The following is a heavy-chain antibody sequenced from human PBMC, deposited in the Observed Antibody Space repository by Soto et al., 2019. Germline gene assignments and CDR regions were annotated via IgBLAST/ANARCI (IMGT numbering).Heavy chain of an antibody. V-gene: IGHV3-30*18. CDR3: AKDALYPFTIFGPTGD. D-gene: IGHD3-3*01. CDR1: GFTFSSYG. Sequence: QVQLVESGGGVVQPGRSLRLSCAASGFTFSSYGMHWVRQAPGKGLEWVAVISYDGSNKYYADSVKGRFTISRDNSKNTLYLQMNSLRAEDTAVYYCAKDALYPFTIFGPTGDWGQGTLVTVSS. J-gene: IGHJ4*02. CDR2: ISYDGSNK.